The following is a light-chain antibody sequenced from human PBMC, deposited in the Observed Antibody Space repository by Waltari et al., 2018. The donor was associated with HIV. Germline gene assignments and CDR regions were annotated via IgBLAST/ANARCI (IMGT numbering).Light chain of an antibody. Sequence: QSALTQPPSASGSPGQSVTLSCTGTSSDVGGYNFVSWYQHHPGKAPKLMIYEVSKRPSGVPDRFFGSKSGNTAALTVSGLQSEDEADDYCSSYAGSDNFVVGTGTKVTVL. CDR3: SSYAGSDNFV. J-gene: IGLJ1*01. CDR2: EVS. CDR1: SSDVGGYNF. V-gene: IGLV2-8*01.